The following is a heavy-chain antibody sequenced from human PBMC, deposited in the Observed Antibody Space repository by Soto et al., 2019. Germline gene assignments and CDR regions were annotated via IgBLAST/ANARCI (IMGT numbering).Heavy chain of an antibody. V-gene: IGHV5-51*01. Sequence: PGESLKISCKASGYSFTTYWIGWVRQMPGKGLEWMGIIYPYDSETRYSPSFQGQVTISADKSISAAYPQWSSLKASDTAMYYCARHLVGATRGNFDYWGQGTLVTVSS. CDR2: IYPYDSET. D-gene: IGHD1-26*01. CDR1: GYSFTTYW. CDR3: ARHLVGATRGNFDY. J-gene: IGHJ4*02.